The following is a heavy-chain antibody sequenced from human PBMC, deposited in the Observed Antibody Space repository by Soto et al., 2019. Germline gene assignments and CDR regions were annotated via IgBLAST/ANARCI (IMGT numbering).Heavy chain of an antibody. CDR3: ARGGDYYDSSGFQIDY. D-gene: IGHD3-22*01. Sequence: GGSLRLSCAASGFTFSSYWMSWVRQAPGKGLEWVANIKEDGSEKYYVDSVQGRFTSSTDNAKNSLYQQMNSLRAEDTAVYYWARGGDYYDSSGFQIDYWGQGTLVTVSS. CDR2: IKEDGSEK. CDR1: GFTFSSYW. J-gene: IGHJ4*02. V-gene: IGHV3-7*05.